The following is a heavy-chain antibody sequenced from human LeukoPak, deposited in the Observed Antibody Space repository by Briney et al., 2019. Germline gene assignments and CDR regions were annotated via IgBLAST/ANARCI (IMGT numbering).Heavy chain of an antibody. CDR2: INPNSGGT. Sequence: ASVKVSCKASGYTFTDYYMHWVRQAPGQGREWMGWINPNSGGTNYAQNSQGRVTMTWDTSISTAYMELNRLRSDDTAVYYCARDLIGGSYYMDYWGQGTLVTVSS. CDR1: GYTFTDYY. D-gene: IGHD1-26*01. V-gene: IGHV1-2*02. J-gene: IGHJ4*02. CDR3: ARDLIGGSYYMDY.